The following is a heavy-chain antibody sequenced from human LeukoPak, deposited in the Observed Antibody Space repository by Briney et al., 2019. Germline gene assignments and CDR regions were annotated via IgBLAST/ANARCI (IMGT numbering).Heavy chain of an antibody. V-gene: IGHV3-30-3*01. D-gene: IGHD3-16*01. J-gene: IGHJ4*02. Sequence: GGSLRLSCAASGFTFSSYAMHWVRQAPGKGLEWVAVISYDGSNKYYADSVKGRFTISRDNSKNTLYPQMNSLRAEDTAVYYCARGRGSPAYWGQGTLVTVSS. CDR2: ISYDGSNK. CDR1: GFTFSSYA. CDR3: ARGRGSPAY.